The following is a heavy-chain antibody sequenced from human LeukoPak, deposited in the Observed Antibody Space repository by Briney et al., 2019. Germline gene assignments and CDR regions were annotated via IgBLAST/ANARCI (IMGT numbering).Heavy chain of an antibody. CDR2: IRYDGSNK. D-gene: IGHD3-22*01. V-gene: IGHV3-30*02. J-gene: IGHJ5*02. Sequence: SGGSLRLSCAASGFTFSSYGMHWVRQAPGKGREWVAFIRYDGSNKYYADSVKGRFAISRDNSKNTLYLQMNSLRAEDTAVYYCAKDSYDSSGYPNWFDPWGQGTLVTVSS. CDR1: GFTFSSYG. CDR3: AKDSYDSSGYPNWFDP.